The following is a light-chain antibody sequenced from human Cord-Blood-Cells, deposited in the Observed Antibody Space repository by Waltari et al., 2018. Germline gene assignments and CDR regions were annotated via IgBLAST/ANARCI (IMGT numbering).Light chain of an antibody. CDR1: QSVSSSY. Sequence: EIVLTQSPGTLSLSPGERAPLSCRASQSVSSSYLAWYQQKPGQAPRLLIYGASSRATGIPDRFSGSGSGTDFTLTSSRLEPEDFAVYYCQQYGSSWTFGQGTKVEIK. CDR3: QQYGSSWT. J-gene: IGKJ1*01. CDR2: GAS. V-gene: IGKV3-20*01.